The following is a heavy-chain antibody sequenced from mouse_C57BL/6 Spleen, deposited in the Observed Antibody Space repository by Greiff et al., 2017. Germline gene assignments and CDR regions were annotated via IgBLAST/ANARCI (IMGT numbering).Heavy chain of an antibody. Sequence: EVKVEQSGGGLVQPGESLKLSCESNEYEFPSYDMSWVRKTPEQSLELVAAINTDGGSTYYPDTMERRFTIPRDNTKETLYLQMSSLRSEDTALYYCARSGVGNYGYFDVWGTGTTVTVSS. CDR2: INTDGGST. V-gene: IGHV5-2*03. CDR1: EYEFPSYD. CDR3: ARSGVGNYGYFDV. D-gene: IGHD2-1*01. J-gene: IGHJ1*03.